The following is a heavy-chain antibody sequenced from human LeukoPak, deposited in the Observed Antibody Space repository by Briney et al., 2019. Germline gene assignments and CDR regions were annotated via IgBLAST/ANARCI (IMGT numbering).Heavy chain of an antibody. CDR3: VSVKGWLQFDS. J-gene: IGHJ4*02. Sequence: SETLSLTCTVSGGSVSVQYWSLVRQPPGERREGCGCINYSGSTSSNPSLKGRVTMSVDTSKNQFSLKLSSVTAADTAVYYCVSVKGWLQFDSWGQGTLVSVSS. CDR1: GGSVSVQY. CDR2: INYSGST. D-gene: IGHD5-24*01. V-gene: IGHV4-59*02.